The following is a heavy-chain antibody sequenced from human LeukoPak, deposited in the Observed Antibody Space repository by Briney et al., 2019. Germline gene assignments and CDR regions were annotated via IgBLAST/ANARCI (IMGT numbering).Heavy chain of an antibody. CDR1: GGSFSGYY. CDR3: ARGGAVARYNWFDP. D-gene: IGHD6-19*01. V-gene: IGHV4-34*01. CDR2: INHSGST. J-gene: IGHJ5*02. Sequence: PSETLSLTCAVYGGSFSGYYWSWIRQPPGKWLEWIGEINHSGSTNYNPSLKSRVTISVDTSKNQFSLKLSSVTAADTAVYYCARGGAVARYNWFDPWGQGTLVTVSS.